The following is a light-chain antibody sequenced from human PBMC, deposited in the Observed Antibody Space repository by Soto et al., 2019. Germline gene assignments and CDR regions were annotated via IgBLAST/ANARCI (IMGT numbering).Light chain of an antibody. CDR2: AAS. Sequence: AIRMTQSPSSFSASTGDRVTITCRASQGISSYLAWYQQKPGTAPKLLIYAASTLQSGVPSRFSGSGSGTDFTLTISCLQSEDFATYYCQQYYSYPRTFGPGTKVDSK. J-gene: IGKJ3*01. V-gene: IGKV1-8*01. CDR3: QQYYSYPRT. CDR1: QGISSY.